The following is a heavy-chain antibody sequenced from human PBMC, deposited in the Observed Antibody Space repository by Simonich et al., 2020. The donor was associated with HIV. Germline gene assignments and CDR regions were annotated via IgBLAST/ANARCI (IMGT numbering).Heavy chain of an antibody. CDR2: NSAYNGNT. CDR3: ARDLSSSSWNDY. CDR1: GFTFSNYG. V-gene: IGHV1-18*01. J-gene: IGHJ4*02. Sequence: QVQLVQSGAEVKKPGASVKVSCKASGFTFSNYGISWVGQAPGQGLEWMGWNSAYNGNTNYEQKCQDRVTKTTDTSTSTAYMELRSLTSDDTAVYYGARDLSSSSWNDYWGQGTLVTVSS. D-gene: IGHD6-13*01.